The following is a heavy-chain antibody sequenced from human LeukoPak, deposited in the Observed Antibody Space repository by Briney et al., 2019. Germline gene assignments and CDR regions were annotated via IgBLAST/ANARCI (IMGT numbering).Heavy chain of an antibody. V-gene: IGHV4-59*01. D-gene: IGHD3-16*01. J-gene: IGHJ4*02. Sequence: SETLCLTCTVSGVSISSYYWSWLRQPPGKGLEWIGHIYYSGSTTYNPSLKSRVTISVDTSKNQFSLNLSSVTAADTAVYYCARGFGSPDYWGQGTLVTVSS. CDR3: ARGFGSPDY. CDR2: IYYSGST. CDR1: GVSISSYY.